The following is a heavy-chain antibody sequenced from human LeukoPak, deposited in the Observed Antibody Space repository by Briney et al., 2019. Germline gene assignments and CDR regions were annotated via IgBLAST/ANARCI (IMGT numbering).Heavy chain of an antibody. Sequence: ASVKVSCKASGYTLTSYGISWVRQAPGQGLEWMGWISAYNGNTKYAQKLQGRVTMTTDTSTSTAYMELRSLRSDDTAVYYCARGSRYYDSSGYYQPYDAFDIWGQGTMVTASS. D-gene: IGHD3-22*01. V-gene: IGHV1-18*01. J-gene: IGHJ3*02. CDR1: GYTLTSYG. CDR3: ARGSRYYDSSGYYQPYDAFDI. CDR2: ISAYNGNT.